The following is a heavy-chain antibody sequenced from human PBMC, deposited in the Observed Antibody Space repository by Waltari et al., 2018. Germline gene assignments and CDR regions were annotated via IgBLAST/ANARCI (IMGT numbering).Heavy chain of an antibody. D-gene: IGHD2-15*01. CDR2: IYSGGRT. CDR1: GFTFSSYA. Sequence: EVQLLESGGGLVQPGGSLRLSCAASGFTFSSYAMSWVRQAPGKGLEWVSVIYSGGRTYYADSVKGRFTISRDNSKNTLYLQMNSLRAEDTAVYYCAKLVTDPYYFDYWGQGTLVTVSS. J-gene: IGHJ4*02. CDR3: AKLVTDPYYFDY. V-gene: IGHV3-23*03.